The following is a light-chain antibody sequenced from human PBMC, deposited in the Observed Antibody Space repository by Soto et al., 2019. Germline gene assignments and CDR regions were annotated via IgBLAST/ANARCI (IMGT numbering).Light chain of an antibody. V-gene: IGLV2-14*03. CDR2: DVN. Sequence: QSALTQPASVSGSPGQSITISCTGARTDVDGYDYVTWYQQHPGQAHKLMIYDVNNRPSGVSHRFSGSKSGDTASLTISGLQAEDDADYYCSSYTASAPFYIFGTGTKLTVL. J-gene: IGLJ1*01. CDR3: SSYTASAPFYI. CDR1: RTDVDGYDY.